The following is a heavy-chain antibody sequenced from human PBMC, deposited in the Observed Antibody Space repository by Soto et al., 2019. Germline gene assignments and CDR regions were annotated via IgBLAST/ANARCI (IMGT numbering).Heavy chain of an antibody. CDR1: GFTFGSYA. D-gene: IGHD5-12*01. J-gene: IGHJ4*02. CDR2: ISSNGGST. CDR3: VKEGGYDYSYFDY. V-gene: IGHV3-64D*08. Sequence: PGGSLRLSCSASGFTFGSYAMHWVRQAPGKGLEYVSAISSNGGSTYYADSVKGRFTISRDNSKNTLYLQMSSLRAEDTAVYYCVKEGGYDYSYFDYWGQGTLVTVSS.